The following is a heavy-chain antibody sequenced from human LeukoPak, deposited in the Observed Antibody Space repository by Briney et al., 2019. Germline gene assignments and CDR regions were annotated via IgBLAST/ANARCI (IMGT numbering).Heavy chain of an antibody. V-gene: IGHV1-46*01. CDR3: ARDPKGVHFDY. J-gene: IGHJ4*02. CDR1: GYTFTSYY. D-gene: IGHD1-1*01. CDR2: INPSGGGT. Sequence: ASVKVSCKASGYTFTSYYMHWVRQAPGQGLEWMGIINPSGGGTSYAQKFQGRVTMTRDMSTSTVYMELSSLRSEDTAVYYCARDPKGVHFDYWGQGTLVTVSS.